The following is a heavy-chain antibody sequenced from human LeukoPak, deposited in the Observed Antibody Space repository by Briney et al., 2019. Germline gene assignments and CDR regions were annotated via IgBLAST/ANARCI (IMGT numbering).Heavy chain of an antibody. CDR3: TRTIAATGTLYP. Sequence: ASVTVSFKASGYTFTGYYMHWVRQAPGQGLEWMGWINPNSGGTNYAQKFQGRVTMTRDTSISTAYMELSRLRSEDTALYYCTRTIAATGTLYPWGQGTQVIVSS. V-gene: IGHV1-2*02. J-gene: IGHJ5*02. CDR1: GYTFTGYY. D-gene: IGHD6-13*01. CDR2: INPNSGGT.